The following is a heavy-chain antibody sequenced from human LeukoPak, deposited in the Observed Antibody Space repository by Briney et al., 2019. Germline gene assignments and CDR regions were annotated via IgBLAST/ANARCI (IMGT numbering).Heavy chain of an antibody. J-gene: IGHJ4*02. V-gene: IGHV3-74*01. D-gene: IGHD3-10*01. Sequence: GGSLRLSCAASGFTFGNSWMNWVRQAPGKRLVWVSRINTDGSDTTYADSVKGRFTISRDNPKNTLYLQMNSLRAEDSAVYYCANSYSPPHYWGQGTLVTVPS. CDR3: ANSYSPPHY. CDR1: GFTFGNSW. CDR2: INTDGSDT.